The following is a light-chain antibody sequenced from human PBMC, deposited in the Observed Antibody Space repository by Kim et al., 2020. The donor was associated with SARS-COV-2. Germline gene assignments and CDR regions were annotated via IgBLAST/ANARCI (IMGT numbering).Light chain of an antibody. CDR3: NSRDSSGNPRWV. CDR1: SLRSYY. Sequence: LEKTGRITRQGDSLRSYYASWYQQKPGQAPVLVIYGKNNRPSVIPDRFSGSSSGNTASLTITGAQAEDEADYYCNSRDSSGNPRWVFGGGTQLTVL. CDR2: GKN. V-gene: IGLV3-19*01. J-gene: IGLJ3*02.